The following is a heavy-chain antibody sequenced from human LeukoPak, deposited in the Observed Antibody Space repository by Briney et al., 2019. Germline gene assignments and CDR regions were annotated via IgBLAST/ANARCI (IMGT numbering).Heavy chain of an antibody. D-gene: IGHD2-2*01. Sequence: PSETLSLTCTVSGGSISSSSYYWSWIRQPAGKGLEWIGRIYTSGSTNYNPSLKSRVTMSVDTSKNQFSLKLSSVTAADTAVYYCARDGDPVPAASSRPFDPWGQGTLVTVSS. V-gene: IGHV4-61*02. CDR1: GGSISSSSYY. J-gene: IGHJ5*02. CDR3: ARDGDPVPAASSRPFDP. CDR2: IYTSGST.